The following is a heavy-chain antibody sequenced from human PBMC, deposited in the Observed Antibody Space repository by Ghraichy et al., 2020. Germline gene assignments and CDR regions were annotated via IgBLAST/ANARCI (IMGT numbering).Heavy chain of an antibody. CDR3: ARDLGSGWYFDY. J-gene: IGHJ4*02. D-gene: IGHD6-19*01. CDR2: IKKDGSEK. V-gene: IGHV3-7*01. Sequence: GGSLRLSCAASGFIFSSYWMSWVRQAPGKGLEWVANIKKDGSEKYYVDSVKGRFTISRDNAKNSLYLQMNSLRAEDTAVYYCARDLGSGWYFDYWGQGTLGIVSA. CDR1: GFIFSSYW.